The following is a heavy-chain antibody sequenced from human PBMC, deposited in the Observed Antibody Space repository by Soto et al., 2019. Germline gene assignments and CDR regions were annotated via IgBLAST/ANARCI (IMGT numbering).Heavy chain of an antibody. V-gene: IGHV1-46*01. D-gene: IGHD2-15*01. J-gene: IGHJ4*02. CDR3: ARLVERQCLNY. Sequence: ASVKVSCKSSGYTFTNYFIHWVRQAPGQGLEWMGIINLTADRTTYAQKFQGRFTISRDNAKNSLYLQMDSLRAEDTAVYYCARLVERQCLNYWGQGTLVTVSS. CDR2: INLTADRT. CDR1: GYTFTNYF.